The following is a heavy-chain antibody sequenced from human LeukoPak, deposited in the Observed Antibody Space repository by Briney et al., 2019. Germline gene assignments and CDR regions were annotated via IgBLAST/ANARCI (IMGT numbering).Heavy chain of an antibody. CDR2: INPSGGST. Sequence: ASVKVSCKASGYTFTSYYMHWVRQAPGQGLEWMGIINPSGGSTSYAQKLKGRVTMTRDMSTSTVYMELSSVRSEDTTVYYCARESWNCRYSASPVRDYWGQGTLVTVSS. J-gene: IGHJ4*02. V-gene: IGHV1-46*01. CDR1: GYTFTSYY. D-gene: IGHD1-26*01. CDR3: ARESWNCRYSASPVRDY.